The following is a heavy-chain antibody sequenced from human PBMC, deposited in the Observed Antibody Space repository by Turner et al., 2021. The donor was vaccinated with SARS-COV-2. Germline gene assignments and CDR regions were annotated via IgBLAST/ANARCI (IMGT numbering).Heavy chain of an antibody. D-gene: IGHD3-22*01. V-gene: IGHV1-69*01. Sequence: QVHLVQSGAEVKKPGSSVQVSCKAPGGPFSSYAISWVRQAPGQGHEWMGGIIPMFGTANYAQKFQGRVTITADESTSTAYMELSSLRSEDTAVYYCARLGRAAYYYDSSGYPDWGQGTLVTVSS. CDR1: GGPFSSYA. J-gene: IGHJ4*02. CDR3: ARLGRAAYYYDSSGYPD. CDR2: IIPMFGTA.